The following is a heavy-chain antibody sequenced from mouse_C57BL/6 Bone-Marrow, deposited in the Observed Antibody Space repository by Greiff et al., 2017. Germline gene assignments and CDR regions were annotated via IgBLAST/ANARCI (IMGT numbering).Heavy chain of an antibody. CDR3: TRIYYDYDAWYFDV. D-gene: IGHD2-4*01. CDR1: GFTFSSYA. J-gene: IGHJ1*03. CDR2: ISSGGDYI. Sequence: EVMLVESGECLVKPGGSLKLSCAASGFTFSSYAMSWVRQTPEKRLEWVAYISSGGDYIYYADTVKGRFTISRDNARNTLYLQMSSLKSEDTAMYYCTRIYYDYDAWYFDVWGTGTTVTVSS. V-gene: IGHV5-9-1*02.